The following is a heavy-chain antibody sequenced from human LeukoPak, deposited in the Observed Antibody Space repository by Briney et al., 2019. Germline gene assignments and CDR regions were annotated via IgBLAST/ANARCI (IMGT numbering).Heavy chain of an antibody. D-gene: IGHD4-23*01. V-gene: IGHV4-34*01. CDR2: INHSGST. J-gene: IGHJ3*02. Sequence: SETLSLTCAVYGGSFSGYYWSWIRQPPGKGLEWIGEINHSGSTNYNPSLKSRVTISVDTSKNQFSLRLSSVTAADTAVYYCATWVTVVYAFDIWGQGTMVTVSS. CDR1: GGSFSGYY. CDR3: ATWVTVVYAFDI.